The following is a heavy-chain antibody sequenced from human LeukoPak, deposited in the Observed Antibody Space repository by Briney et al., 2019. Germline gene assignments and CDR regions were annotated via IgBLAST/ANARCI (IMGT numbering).Heavy chain of an antibody. D-gene: IGHD1-1*01. CDR2: IYSGGST. CDR3: AAEKPGTGTFLDY. CDR1: GFTASSDY. Sequence: PGGSLRLSCVASGFTASSDYMSWVRQAPGKGLEWVSVIYSGGSTDYADSVRGRFTISRDKSNNTLYLQMNSLRAEDTAVYFCAAEKPGTGTFLDYWGPGTLFTVSS. J-gene: IGHJ4*02. V-gene: IGHV3-53*01.